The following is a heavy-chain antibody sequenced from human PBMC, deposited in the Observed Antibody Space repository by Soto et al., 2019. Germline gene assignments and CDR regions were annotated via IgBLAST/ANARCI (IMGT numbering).Heavy chain of an antibody. CDR2: IYNSGST. J-gene: IGHJ4*02. CDR3: ARGPGADKTDC. CDR1: GGSVSSGGYF. V-gene: IGHV4-30-4*01. Sequence: QVQLQESGPGLVEPSQTLSPTCTVSGGSVSSGGYFWSWIRQPPGEGLEWIGHIYNSGSTYSNPSLRGRVTISVDTSKSQFSLKVSSVTAADTAMYYCARGPGADKTDCWGQGTLVTVSS.